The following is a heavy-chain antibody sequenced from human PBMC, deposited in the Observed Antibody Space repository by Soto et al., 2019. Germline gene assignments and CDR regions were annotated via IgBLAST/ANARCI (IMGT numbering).Heavy chain of an antibody. J-gene: IGHJ6*02. CDR3: ARDRNPGVVTPHYYYYYGMYG. Sequence: ASVKVSCKASGYTFTSYYTHWVRQAPGQGLEWMGIINPSGGSTSYAQKFQGRVTMTRDTSTSTVYMELSSLRSEDTAVYYCARDRNPGVVTPHYYYYYGMYGWGQGTTVTVSS. CDR2: INPSGGST. D-gene: IGHD2-21*02. V-gene: IGHV1-46*03. CDR1: GYTFTSYY.